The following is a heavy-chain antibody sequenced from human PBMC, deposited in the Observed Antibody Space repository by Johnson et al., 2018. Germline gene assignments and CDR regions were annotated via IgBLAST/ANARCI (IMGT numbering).Heavy chain of an antibody. V-gene: IGHV1-46*01. CDR1: GYTFTNYY. D-gene: IGHD4-23*01. CDR2: INPSGGST. CDR3: ARECRVVKEDYYYMDV. J-gene: IGHJ6*03. Sequence: VQLLESGAEVKKPGASVKVSCKASGYTFTNYYVHWVRQAPGQGLEWMGIINPSGGSTSYAQKFQGRVTMTRDTSTSTVYMELSSLRSEDTAVYYCARECRVVKEDYYYMDVWGKGTTVTVYS.